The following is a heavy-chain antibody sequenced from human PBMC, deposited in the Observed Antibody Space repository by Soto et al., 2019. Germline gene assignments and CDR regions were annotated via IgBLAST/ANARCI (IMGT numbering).Heavy chain of an antibody. CDR1: GDTFNFYS. CDR3: ASSYGSGYRAFDY. Sequence: QVQLVQSGAEVNRPRSSVKVSCKASGDTFNFYSINWVRQAPGLGLEWMGRVNPIVSMSNYAQKFQGRVTMTADKSTSTAYMELSSLRSEDTAIYYCASSYGSGYRAFDYWGQGALVTVSS. CDR2: VNPIVSMS. V-gene: IGHV1-69*02. J-gene: IGHJ4*02. D-gene: IGHD3-10*01.